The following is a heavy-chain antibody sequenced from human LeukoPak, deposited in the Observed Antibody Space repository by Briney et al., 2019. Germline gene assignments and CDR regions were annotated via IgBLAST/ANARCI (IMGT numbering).Heavy chain of an antibody. CDR2: IYYSGST. J-gene: IGHJ5*02. V-gene: IGHV4-59*01. CDR3: ARGKKYGLNWFDP. D-gene: IGHD2-2*01. Sequence: ASETLSLTCTVSGGSISSYYWSWIRQPPGKGLEWIGYIYYSGSTNYNPSPKSRVTISVDTSKNQFSLKLSSVTAADTAVYYCARGKKYGLNWFDPWGQGTLVTVSS. CDR1: GGSISSYY.